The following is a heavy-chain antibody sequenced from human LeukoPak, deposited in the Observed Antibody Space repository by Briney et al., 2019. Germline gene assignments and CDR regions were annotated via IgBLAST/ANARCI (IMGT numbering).Heavy chain of an antibody. CDR3: AKDSGSSGWLDY. CDR1: GFTFDDYA. V-gene: IGHV3-9*01. Sequence: GRSLRLSCAASGFTFDDYAMRWVRQAPGKGLEWVSGISWNSGSIGYADSVKGRFTISRDNAKNSLYLQMNSLRAEDTALYYCAKDSGSSGWLDYWGQGTLVTVSS. J-gene: IGHJ4*02. CDR2: ISWNSGSI. D-gene: IGHD6-19*01.